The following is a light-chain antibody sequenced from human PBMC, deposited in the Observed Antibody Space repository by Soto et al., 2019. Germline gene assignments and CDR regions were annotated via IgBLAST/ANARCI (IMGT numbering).Light chain of an antibody. CDR1: SSDVGGYNH. CDR3: CSYSSLSTVV. Sequence: QSALTQPASVSGSPGQSITISCTGTSSDVGGYNHVSWYQHSPGKAPKLILFAVSDRPSGVSHRFSGSKSGNTASLTISGLQAEDEADYSCCSYSSLSTVVFGGGTKLTVL. CDR2: AVS. V-gene: IGLV2-14*01. J-gene: IGLJ2*01.